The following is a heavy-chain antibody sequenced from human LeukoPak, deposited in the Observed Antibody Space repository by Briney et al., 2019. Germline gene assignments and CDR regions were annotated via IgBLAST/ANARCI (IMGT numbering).Heavy chain of an antibody. CDR1: GGSISSYY. V-gene: IGHV4-59*01. J-gene: IGHJ6*03. D-gene: IGHD2-2*01. Sequence: PSETLSLTCTVSGGSISSYYWSWIRQPPGKGLEWIGYIYYSGSTNYNPSLKSRVTISVDTSKNQFSLKLSSVTAADTAVYYCARGDIVVVPAARAFEYYYYYYMDVWGKGTTVTISS. CDR2: IYYSGST. CDR3: ARGDIVVVPAARAFEYYYYYYMDV.